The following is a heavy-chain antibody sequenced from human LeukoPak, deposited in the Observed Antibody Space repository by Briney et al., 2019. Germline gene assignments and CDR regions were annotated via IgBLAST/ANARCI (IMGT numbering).Heavy chain of an antibody. CDR3: ARVGSYYGPESYYNVFDS. CDR1: GGSVSSRSYY. CDR2: IYHSGST. Sequence: PSETLSLTCSVSGGSVSSRSYYWSWIRRPPGKGLEWIGYIYHSGSTNYSPSLKSRVTISIDTSKNQFSLKVNSVTAADTAVYYCARVGSYYGPESYYNVFDSWGQGTLVTVS. D-gene: IGHD3-10*01. V-gene: IGHV4-61*01. J-gene: IGHJ5*01.